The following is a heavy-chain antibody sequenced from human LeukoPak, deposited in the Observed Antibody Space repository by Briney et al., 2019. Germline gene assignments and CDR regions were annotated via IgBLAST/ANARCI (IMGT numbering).Heavy chain of an antibody. J-gene: IGHJ5*02. Sequence: GESLKISCKGSGYSFTSYWIGWVRQMPGKGLGWMGIIYPGDSDTRYSPSFQGQVTISADKSISTAYLQWSSLKASDTAMYYCARHRGLGYQPPQFDPWGQGTLVTVSS. V-gene: IGHV5-51*01. CDR1: GYSFTSYW. CDR3: ARHRGLGYQPPQFDP. CDR2: IYPGDSDT. D-gene: IGHD2-2*01.